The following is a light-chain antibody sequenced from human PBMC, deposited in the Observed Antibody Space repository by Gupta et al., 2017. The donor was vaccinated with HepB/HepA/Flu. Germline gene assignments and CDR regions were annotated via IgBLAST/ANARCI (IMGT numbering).Light chain of an antibody. CDR2: VAS. CDR1: QGIGTY. J-gene: IGKJ1*01. V-gene: IGKV1-39*01. Sequence: DIKMTQSPSSLSASVGDRVTITCRASQGIGTYLNWYQQRPGKAPNVLIYVASTLESGVPSRFGGSGSGIDFTLTISNLQPEDFGTYFCQQSYEIPRTFGQGTKVEMK. CDR3: QQSYEIPRT.